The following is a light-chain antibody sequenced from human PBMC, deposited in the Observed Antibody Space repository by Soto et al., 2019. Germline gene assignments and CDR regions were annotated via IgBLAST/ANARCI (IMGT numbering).Light chain of an antibody. J-gene: IGKJ3*01. CDR1: QGITNN. CDR3: QRYNSVPPVT. Sequence: DIQMTQSPSSLSASVGDRVTITCRASQGITNNLAWYQQQPGKVPKLLMYAASTLQSGVPSRFSGSGSGTDFTLTISSLQPEDVSTYYCQRYNSVPPVTFGPGTKVNL. V-gene: IGKV1-27*01. CDR2: AAS.